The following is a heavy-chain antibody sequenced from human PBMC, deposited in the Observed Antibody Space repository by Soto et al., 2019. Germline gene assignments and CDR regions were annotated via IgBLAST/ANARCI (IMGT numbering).Heavy chain of an antibody. D-gene: IGHD3-10*01. J-gene: IGHJ4*02. CDR3: DHPGQFREGIPYY. V-gene: IGHV1-69*13. CDR1: GGTFSSYA. Sequence: AAVKVSCKASGGTFSSYAISWVRQAPGQGLEWMGGIIPIFGTANYAQKFQGRVTITADESTSTAYMELSSLRSEDTAVYYCDHPGQFREGIPYYWGQGTLVTVSS. CDR2: IIPIFGTA.